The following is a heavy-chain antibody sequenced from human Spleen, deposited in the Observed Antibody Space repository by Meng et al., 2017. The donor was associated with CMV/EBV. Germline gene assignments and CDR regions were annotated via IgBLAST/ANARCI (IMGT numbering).Heavy chain of an antibody. Sequence: GESLKISCAASGFTFDDYGMSWVRQAPGKGLEWVANIKQDGSEKNYVDSVKGRFTISRDNAKNSLFLQMNNLRADDTAVYYCARAGRYCSSTSCYRKYYFDYWGQGTLVTVSS. J-gene: IGHJ4*02. CDR2: IKQDGSEK. D-gene: IGHD2-2*02. CDR3: ARAGRYCSSTSCYRKYYFDY. CDR1: GFTFDDYG. V-gene: IGHV3-7*01.